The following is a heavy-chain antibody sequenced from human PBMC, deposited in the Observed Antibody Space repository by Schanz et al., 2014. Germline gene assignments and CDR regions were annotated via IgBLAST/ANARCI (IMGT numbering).Heavy chain of an antibody. CDR2: ITSGSAK. J-gene: IGHJ4*02. Sequence: QVQLVESGGGLVKPGGSLRLSCTASGFTFRDYQMTWIRQAPGKGLEWVSYITSGSAKFYADSVKGRFTISRDNAKNSLYLQMNSLRAEDTAVYYCARDLSYYTSGSYGYWGQGTLVTVSS. V-gene: IGHV3-11*01. D-gene: IGHD3-10*01. CDR1: GFTFRDYQ. CDR3: ARDLSYYTSGSYGY.